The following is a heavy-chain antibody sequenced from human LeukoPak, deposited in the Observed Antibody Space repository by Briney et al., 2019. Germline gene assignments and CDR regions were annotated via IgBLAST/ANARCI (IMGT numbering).Heavy chain of an antibody. CDR1: GGSLSGYY. CDR2: INPSGST. Sequence: SETLSLTCAVFGGSLSGYYWNWIRQPPGKGLEWIGDINPSGSTNYSPSLKSRVTISVDTSKNQFSLKLSSVTAADMAVYYCARGVVRGVIKYWGQGTLVTVSS. V-gene: IGHV4-34*01. J-gene: IGHJ4*02. CDR3: ARGVVRGVIKY. D-gene: IGHD3-10*02.